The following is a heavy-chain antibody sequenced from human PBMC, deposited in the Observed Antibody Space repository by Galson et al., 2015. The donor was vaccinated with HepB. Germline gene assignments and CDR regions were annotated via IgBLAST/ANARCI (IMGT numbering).Heavy chain of an antibody. CDR3: TRLKDIVVVGSFDY. CDR1: GFTFRDYG. CDR2: IRSKAYGGTT. Sequence: SLRLSCAASGFTFRDYGVHWVRQAPGKGLEWVGFIRSKAYGGTTEYAASVKGRFTISRDDSKSIAYLQMNSLKTEDTAVYYCTRLKDIVVVGSFDYWGQGTLVTVSS. J-gene: IGHJ4*02. V-gene: IGHV3-49*04. D-gene: IGHD2-15*01.